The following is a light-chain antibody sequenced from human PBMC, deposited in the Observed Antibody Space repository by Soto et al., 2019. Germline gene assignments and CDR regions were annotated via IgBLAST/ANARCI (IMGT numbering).Light chain of an antibody. V-gene: IGLV1-40*01. CDR1: SSNIGSNI. CDR3: QYYDSSLSAFMV. Sequence: QSALTQPPSASGTPGQSVTISCSGSSSNIGSNIVNWYQHLPGAAPTLLINGNSNRPSGVPDRFSGSKSGTSASLAITGLQAEDEADYSCQYYDSSLSAFMVFGTGTKVTV. CDR2: GNS. J-gene: IGLJ1*01.